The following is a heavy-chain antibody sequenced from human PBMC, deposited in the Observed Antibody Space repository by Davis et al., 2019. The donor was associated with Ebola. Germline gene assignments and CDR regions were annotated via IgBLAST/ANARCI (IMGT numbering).Heavy chain of an antibody. CDR3: ARGRLGGYYWDPFDI. Sequence: GESLKISCAASGFTFSSYAMHWVRQAPGKGLEWVAVISYDGSNKYYADSVKGRFTISRDNAKNSLYLQMNSLRDEDTAVYYCARGRLGGYYWDPFDIWGQGTMVTVSS. D-gene: IGHD3-22*01. V-gene: IGHV3-30-3*01. J-gene: IGHJ3*02. CDR2: ISYDGSNK. CDR1: GFTFSSYA.